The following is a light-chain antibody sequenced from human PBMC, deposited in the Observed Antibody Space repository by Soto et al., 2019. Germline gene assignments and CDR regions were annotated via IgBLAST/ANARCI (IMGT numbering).Light chain of an antibody. CDR2: KVS. V-gene: IGKV2-30*02. CDR1: QSLLHSDGNTY. Sequence: DVVMTQSPLSLPVTLGQPASISCRSGQSLLHSDGNTYLNWFQQRPGQSPRRLIYKVSNRDSGVPDRFSGSGSGTDFTLKISRVEADDVGVYYCMQATHLPLTFGGGTKVEIK. CDR3: MQATHLPLT. J-gene: IGKJ4*01.